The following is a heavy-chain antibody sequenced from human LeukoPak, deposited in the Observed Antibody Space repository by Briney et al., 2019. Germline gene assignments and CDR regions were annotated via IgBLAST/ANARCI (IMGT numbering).Heavy chain of an antibody. Sequence: GGSLRLSCLASGSTLSNTWMNWVRQAPGKGLEWVARIRSKRDGGTTDYAAPVKGRFTISRDDSKNTMYLQMNSLKAEDTAVYYCARDWYYAFDFWGQGTMVTVSS. J-gene: IGHJ3*01. CDR3: ARDWYYAFDF. V-gene: IGHV3-15*07. D-gene: IGHD2-21*02. CDR1: GSTLSNTW. CDR2: IRSKRDGGTT.